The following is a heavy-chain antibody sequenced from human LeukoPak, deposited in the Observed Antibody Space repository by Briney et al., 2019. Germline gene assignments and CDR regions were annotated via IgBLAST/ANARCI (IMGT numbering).Heavy chain of an antibody. V-gene: IGHV5-51*01. CDR3: ASSSYYYDSSGYFYAFDI. Sequence: GESLKISCKGSGYSFTSYWIGWVRQMPGKGLEWMGIIYPGDSDTRYSPSFQGQVTISADKSISTAYLQWSSLKASDTAMYYCASSSYYYDSSGYFYAFDIWGQGTMVTVSS. D-gene: IGHD3-22*01. J-gene: IGHJ3*02. CDR2: IYPGDSDT. CDR1: GYSFTSYW.